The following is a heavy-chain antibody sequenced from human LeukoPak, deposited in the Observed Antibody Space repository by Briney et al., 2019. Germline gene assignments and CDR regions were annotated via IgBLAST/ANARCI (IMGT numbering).Heavy chain of an antibody. CDR2: IIPIFGTA. Sequence: SSVNVSCKPSGGTFSSYAISWVRQAPGQGLEWMGGIIPIFGTANYAQKFQGRVTITADESTSTAYMELSSLRSEDTAVYYCARGSYDILTGYYSDYYGMDVWGKGTTVTVSS. D-gene: IGHD3-9*01. V-gene: IGHV1-69*13. CDR1: GGTFSSYA. J-gene: IGHJ6*04. CDR3: ARGSYDILTGYYSDYYGMDV.